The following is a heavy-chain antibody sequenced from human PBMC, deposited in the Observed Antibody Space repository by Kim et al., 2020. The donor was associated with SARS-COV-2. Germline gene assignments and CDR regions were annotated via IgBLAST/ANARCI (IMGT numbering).Heavy chain of an antibody. CDR1: GFTFSSYA. V-gene: IGHV3-30*04. Sequence: GGSLRLSCAASGFTFSSYAMHWVRQAPGKGLEWVAVISYDGSNKYYADSVKGRFTISRDNSKNTLYLQMNSLRAEDTAVYYCARGTTTVTTRADFLSYWGQGTLVTVSS. J-gene: IGHJ4*02. CDR3: ARGTTTVTTRADFLSY. CDR2: ISYDGSNK. D-gene: IGHD4-17*01.